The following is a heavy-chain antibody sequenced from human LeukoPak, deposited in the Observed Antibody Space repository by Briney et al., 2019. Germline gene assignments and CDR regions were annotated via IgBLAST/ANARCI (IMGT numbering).Heavy chain of an antibody. CDR2: ISGSSGNT. J-gene: IGHJ4*02. D-gene: IGHD3-10*01. V-gene: IGHV3-23*01. Sequence: GGSVRLSCAASGFTFSSYAMSWVRQAPGKGLEWVSTISGSSGNTYYADSVKGRFTISRDNSKNTLYLQMNSLRAEDTAVYYCAILLWFGESSFDYWGQGTLVTVSS. CDR1: GFTFSSYA. CDR3: AILLWFGESSFDY.